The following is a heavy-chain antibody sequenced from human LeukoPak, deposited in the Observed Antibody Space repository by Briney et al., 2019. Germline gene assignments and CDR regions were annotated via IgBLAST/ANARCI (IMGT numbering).Heavy chain of an antibody. J-gene: IGHJ1*01. V-gene: IGHV3-15*01. CDR2: IKSKTDGGTT. Sequence: GGSLRLSCAASGFTFSNAWMSWVRQAPGRGLEWVGRIKSKTDGGTTDYAAPVKGRFTISRDDSKNTLYLQMNSLKTEDTAVYYCTTKPYGGKPSRGAEYFQHWGQGTLVTVSS. D-gene: IGHD4-23*01. CDR1: GFTFSNAW. CDR3: TTKPYGGKPSRGAEYFQH.